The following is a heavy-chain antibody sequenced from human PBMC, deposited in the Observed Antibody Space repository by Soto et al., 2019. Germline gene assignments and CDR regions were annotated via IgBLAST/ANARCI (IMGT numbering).Heavy chain of an antibody. CDR3: ARQGSPYYYYYGMDV. V-gene: IGHV5-10-1*01. J-gene: IGHJ6*02. D-gene: IGHD3-10*01. Sequence: GESLKISCEGSGYSFTSYWSSWVRQMPGKGLEWMGRIDPSDSYTNYSPSFQGHVTISADKSISTAYLQWSSLKASDTAMYYCARQGSPYYYYYGMDVWGQGTTVNVSS. CDR2: IDPSDSYT. CDR1: GYSFTSYW.